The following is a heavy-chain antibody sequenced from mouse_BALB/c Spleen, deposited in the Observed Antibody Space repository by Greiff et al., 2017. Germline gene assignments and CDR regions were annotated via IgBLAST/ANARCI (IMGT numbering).Heavy chain of an antibody. CDR3: TREGITTVVAEVFDY. CDR1: GFTFSSYT. V-gene: IGHV5-6-4*01. J-gene: IGHJ2*01. CDR2: ISSGGSYT. D-gene: IGHD1-1*01. Sequence: EVMLVESGGGLVKPGGSLKLSCAASGFTFSSYTMSWVRQTPEKRLEWVATISSGGSYTYYPDSVKGRFTISRDNAKNTLYLQMSSLKSEDTAMYYCTREGITTVVAEVFDYWGQGTTLTVSS.